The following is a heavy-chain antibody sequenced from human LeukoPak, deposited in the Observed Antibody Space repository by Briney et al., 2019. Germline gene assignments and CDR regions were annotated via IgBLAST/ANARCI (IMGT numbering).Heavy chain of an antibody. CDR3: ARALRRGYSYGPDY. CDR2: ISSSGSTI. D-gene: IGHD5-18*01. CDR1: GFTFSSYE. J-gene: IGHJ4*02. Sequence: GGSLRLSCAASGFTFSSYEMNWVRQAPGKGLEWVSYISSSGSTIYYADPVKGRFTISRDNAKNSLYLQMNSLRAEDTAVYYCARALRRGYSYGPDYWGQGTLVTVSS. V-gene: IGHV3-48*03.